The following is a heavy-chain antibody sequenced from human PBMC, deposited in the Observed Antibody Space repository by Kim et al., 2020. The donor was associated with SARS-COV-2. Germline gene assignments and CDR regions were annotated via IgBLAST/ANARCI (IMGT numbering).Heavy chain of an antibody. CDR3: ARANYYGSGSSYDY. D-gene: IGHD3-10*01. V-gene: IGHV1-46*01. Sequence: AQKFQGRVTMTRDTSTSTVYMELSSRRSEDTAVYYCARANYYGSGSSYDYWGQGTLVTVSS. J-gene: IGHJ4*02.